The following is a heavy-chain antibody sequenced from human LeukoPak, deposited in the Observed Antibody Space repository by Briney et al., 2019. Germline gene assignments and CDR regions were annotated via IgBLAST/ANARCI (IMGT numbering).Heavy chain of an antibody. CDR1: GYTFTGYY. CDR2: INPNTGDT. D-gene: IGHD3-22*01. J-gene: IGHJ4*02. Sequence: ASVKVSCKASGYTFTGYYMHWVRQAPGQGLEWVGWINPNTGDTNYAQQFQGRVTMTRDTSISTAYMELSRLTSDDTAVYYCARERWSDTSGYFDYWGQGTLVTVSS. V-gene: IGHV1-2*02. CDR3: ARERWSDTSGYFDY.